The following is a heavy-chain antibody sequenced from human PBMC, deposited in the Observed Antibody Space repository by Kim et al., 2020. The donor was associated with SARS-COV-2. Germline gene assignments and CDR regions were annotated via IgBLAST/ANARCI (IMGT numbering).Heavy chain of an antibody. J-gene: IGHJ4*02. V-gene: IGHV4-34*01. D-gene: IGHD3-22*01. Sequence: SETLSLTCAVYGGSFSGYYWSWIRQPPGKGLEWIGEINHSGSTNYNPSLKSRVTISVDTSKNQFSLKLSSVTAADTAVYYCARGRHFVYYDSSPYYFDYWGQGTLVTVSS. CDR3: ARGRHFVYYDSSPYYFDY. CDR2: INHSGST. CDR1: GGSFSGYY.